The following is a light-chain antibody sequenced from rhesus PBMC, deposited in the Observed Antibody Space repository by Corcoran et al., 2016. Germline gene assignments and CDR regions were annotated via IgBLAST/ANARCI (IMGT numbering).Light chain of an antibody. CDR1: QSVSSN. CDR3: QQYSYGGT. V-gene: IGKV3S9*01. Sequence: EIVMTQSPATLSLSPGERATLSCRASQSVSSNVAWYQQKPEQAPRLLIYGASSRATCIPDRFSGRGSGTDFTLTISSLEPEDFAVYYWQQYSYGGTFGQGTKVEIK. CDR2: GAS. J-gene: IGKJ1*01.